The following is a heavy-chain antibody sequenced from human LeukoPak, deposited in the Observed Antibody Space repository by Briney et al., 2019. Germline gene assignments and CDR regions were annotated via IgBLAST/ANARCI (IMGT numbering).Heavy chain of an antibody. J-gene: IGHJ6*02. CDR1: EFTFSSYG. CDR2: IKQEGSEK. CDR3: AKDLRRITMIVVVIKGPYYYGMDV. D-gene: IGHD3-22*01. V-gene: IGHV3-7*05. Sequence: GGPLRLSCAASEFTFSSYGMSWVRQAPGKGLERVANIKQEGSEKYYVDSVKGRFTISRDNAKNSLYLQMNSLRAEDTAVYYCAKDLRRITMIVVVIKGPYYYGMDVWGQGTTVTVSS.